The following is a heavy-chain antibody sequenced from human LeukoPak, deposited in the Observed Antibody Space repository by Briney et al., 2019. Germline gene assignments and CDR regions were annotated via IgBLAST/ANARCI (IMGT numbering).Heavy chain of an antibody. Sequence: SETLSLTCAVYGGSFSGYYWSWIRQPPGKGLEWIGEINHSGSTNYNPSLKSRVTIPVDTSKNQFSLKLSSVTAADTAVYYCARLRVVVVHDAFDIWGQGTMVTVSS. CDR3: ARLRVVVVHDAFDI. CDR2: INHSGST. CDR1: GGSFSGYY. D-gene: IGHD3-22*01. J-gene: IGHJ3*02. V-gene: IGHV4-34*01.